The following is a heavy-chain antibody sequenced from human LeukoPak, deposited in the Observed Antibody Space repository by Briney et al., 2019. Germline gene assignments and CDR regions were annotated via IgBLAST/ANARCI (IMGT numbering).Heavy chain of an antibody. V-gene: IGHV1-46*01. CDR3: AKDSGHWSFDY. CDR1: GYTLTNYN. CDR2: INPNTGST. J-gene: IGHJ4*02. D-gene: IGHD2-8*02. Sequence: ASVKVSCKAYGYTLTNYNMHWLRQAPGQGLEWMGLINPNTGSTTYAQKFQGRVNMTRDTSTSTVYMDLGSLISEDAAVYYFAKDSGHWSFDYWGQGTLVTVSS.